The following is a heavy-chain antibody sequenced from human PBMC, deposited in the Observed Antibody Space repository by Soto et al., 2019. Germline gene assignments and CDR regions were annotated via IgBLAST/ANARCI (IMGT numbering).Heavy chain of an antibody. D-gene: IGHD2-2*01. J-gene: IGHJ6*02. V-gene: IGHV3-13*01. CDR2: IGTAGDT. Sequence: GSLRLSCAASGFTFSSYDMHWVRQATGKGPEWVSGIGTAGDTYYPGSVKGRFTISRENAKNSLYLQMNSLRAEDTAVYYCARGFPQGIVPTTMRYYYYYGMDVWGQGTTVTVSS. CDR1: GFTFSSYD. CDR3: ARGFPQGIVPTTMRYYYYYGMDV.